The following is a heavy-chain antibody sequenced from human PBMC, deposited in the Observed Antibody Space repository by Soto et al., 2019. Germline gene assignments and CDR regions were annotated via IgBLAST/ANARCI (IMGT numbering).Heavy chain of an antibody. J-gene: IGHJ4*02. CDR2: INPNSGGT. D-gene: IGHD5-18*01. CDR3: ARDTDTAMETVY. Sequence: QVQLVQSGAEVKKPGASVKVSCKASGYTFTGYYMHWVRQAPGQGLEWMGWINPNSGGTNYAQKFXGRXXXXXXXXISTAYMELSRLRSDDTAVYYCARDTDTAMETVYWGQGTLVTVSS. CDR1: GYTFTGYY. V-gene: IGHV1-2*02.